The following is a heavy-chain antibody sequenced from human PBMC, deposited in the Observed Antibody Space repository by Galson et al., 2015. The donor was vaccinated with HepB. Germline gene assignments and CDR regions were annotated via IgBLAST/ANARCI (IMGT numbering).Heavy chain of an antibody. D-gene: IGHD3-16*02. Sequence: SLRLSCAASGFTFHTYAMSWVRQVPGKGLEWVSVVSDSGYTTYYEDSVKGRFTISRDNSNNTPSLQMDRLRAEDTAKYYCVKLGHHYVWGSYRYDAFEIWGQGTMVTVSS. CDR2: VSDSGYTT. CDR3: VKLGHHYVWGSYRYDAFEI. V-gene: IGHV3-23*01. CDR1: GFTFHTYA. J-gene: IGHJ3*02.